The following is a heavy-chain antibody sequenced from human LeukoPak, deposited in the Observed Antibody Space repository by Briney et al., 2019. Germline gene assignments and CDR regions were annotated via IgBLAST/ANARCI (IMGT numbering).Heavy chain of an antibody. CDR3: AGLIVGATPGNWFDP. CDR1: GGTFSSYA. J-gene: IGHJ5*02. Sequence: ASVKVSCKASGGTFSSYAISWVRQAPGQGLEWMGRIIPILGIANYAQKFQGRVTITADKSTSTAYMELSSLRSEDTAVYYCAGLIVGATPGNWFDPWGQGTLVTVSS. CDR2: IIPILGIA. V-gene: IGHV1-69*04. D-gene: IGHD1-26*01.